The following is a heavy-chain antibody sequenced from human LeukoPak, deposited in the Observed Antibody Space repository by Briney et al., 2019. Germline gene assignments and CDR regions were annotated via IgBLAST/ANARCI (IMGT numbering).Heavy chain of an antibody. J-gene: IGHJ6*02. CDR2: IWYDGSNK. CDR3: ARATRGLYDSSGYYQVSYYYYGMDV. D-gene: IGHD3-22*01. CDR1: GFTFSSYG. Sequence: GGSLRLSCAASGFTFSSYGMHWVRQAPGKGLNWVAVIWYDGSNKYYADSVKGRFTISRDNSKNTLYLQMNSLRAEDTAVYYCARATRGLYDSSGYYQVSYYYYGMDVWGQGTTVTVSS. V-gene: IGHV3-33*01.